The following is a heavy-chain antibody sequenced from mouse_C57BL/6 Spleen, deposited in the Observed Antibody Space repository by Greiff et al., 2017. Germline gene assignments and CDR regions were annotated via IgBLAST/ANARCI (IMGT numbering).Heavy chain of an antibody. CDR3: ARFRYYYDAMDY. V-gene: IGHV1-26*01. J-gene: IGHJ4*01. Sequence: EVQLQQSGPELVKPGASVTISCKASGYTFTDYYMNWVKQSHGKSLEWIGDINPNNGGTSYNQKFKGKATLTVDKSSSTAYMELRSLTSEDSAVYYCARFRYYYDAMDYWGQGTSVTVSS. CDR2: INPNNGGT. CDR1: GYTFTDYY. D-gene: IGHD1-1*01.